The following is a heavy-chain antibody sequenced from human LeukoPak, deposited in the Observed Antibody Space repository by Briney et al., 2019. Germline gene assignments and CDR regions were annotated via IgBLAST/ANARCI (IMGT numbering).Heavy chain of an antibody. D-gene: IGHD3-3*01. CDR1: GGTFSSYA. V-gene: IGHV1-69*01. CDR3: ASVQNDFWSGYSTYYYYYYMDV. Sequence: GSSVKVSCKASGGTFSSYAISWVRQAPGQGLEWMGGIIPIFGTANYAQKFQGRVTITADESTSTAYMELSSLRSEDTAVYYCASVQNDFWSGYSTYYYYYYMDVWGKGTTVTVSS. J-gene: IGHJ6*03. CDR2: IIPIFGTA.